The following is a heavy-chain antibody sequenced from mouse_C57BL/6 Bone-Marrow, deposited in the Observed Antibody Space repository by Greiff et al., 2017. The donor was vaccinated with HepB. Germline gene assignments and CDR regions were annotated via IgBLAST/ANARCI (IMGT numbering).Heavy chain of an antibody. CDR3: ARNPVLLSYYFDY. CDR2: IHPNSGST. D-gene: IGHD2-1*01. Sequence: QVQLQQPGAELVKPGASVKLSCKASGYTFTSYWMHWVKQRPGQGLEWIGMIHPNSGSTNYNEKCKSKATLTVDKSSSTAYMQLSSLTSEDSAVYYCARNPVLLSYYFDYWGQGTTLTVSS. V-gene: IGHV1-64*01. J-gene: IGHJ2*01. CDR1: GYTFTSYW.